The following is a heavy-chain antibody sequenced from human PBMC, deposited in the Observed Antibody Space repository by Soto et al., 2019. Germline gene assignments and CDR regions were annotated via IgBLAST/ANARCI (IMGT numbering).Heavy chain of an antibody. CDR3: ATIPYSSSWAFGVDY. CDR1: GGTFSSYA. D-gene: IGHD6-13*01. Sequence: QVQLVQSGAEVKKPGSSVKVSCKASGGTFSSYAISWVRQAPGQGLEWMGGIIPIFGTANYAQKFQGRVTITADESTSTAYMELSSLRSEDTALYYCATIPYSSSWAFGVDYWGQGTLVTVSS. V-gene: IGHV1-69*01. CDR2: IIPIFGTA. J-gene: IGHJ4*02.